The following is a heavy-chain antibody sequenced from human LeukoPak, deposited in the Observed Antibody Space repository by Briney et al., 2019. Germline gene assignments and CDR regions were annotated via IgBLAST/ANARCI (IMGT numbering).Heavy chain of an antibody. D-gene: IGHD3-9*01. CDR3: AREGELRYFDWLQPYYYYMDV. CDR2: INPSGGST. Sequence: ASVKVSCKASGYTFISYSISWVRQAPGQGLEWMGIINPSGGSTSYAQKFQGRVTMTTDTSTSTAYMELRSLRSDDTAVYYCAREGELRYFDWLQPYYYYMDVWGKGTTVTVSS. J-gene: IGHJ6*03. CDR1: GYTFISYS. V-gene: IGHV1-18*01.